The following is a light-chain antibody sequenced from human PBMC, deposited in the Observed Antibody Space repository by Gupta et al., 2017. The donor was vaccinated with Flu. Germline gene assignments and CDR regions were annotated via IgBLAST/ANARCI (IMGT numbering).Light chain of an antibody. V-gene: IGLV2-14*01. CDR1: SSDVGGYNY. J-gene: IGLJ1*01. CDR2: DVR. CDR3: SSYTSSNTPV. Sequence: QSALTQPASVSGSPGQSVTISCTGTSSDVGGYNYVSWYQQHPGKAPKLMIYDVRNRPSGVSNRFSGSKSGNTASLTISGLQAEDEADYYCSSYTSSNTPVFGTGTKVTVL.